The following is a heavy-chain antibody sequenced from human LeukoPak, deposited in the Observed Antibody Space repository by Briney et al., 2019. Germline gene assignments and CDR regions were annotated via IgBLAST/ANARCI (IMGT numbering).Heavy chain of an antibody. J-gene: IGHJ6*02. Sequence: ASVKVSCKASGYTLTGYYMHWVRQAPGQGLEWMGWINPNSGGTNYAQKFQGRVTMTRDTSISTAYMELSRLRSDDTAVYYCARTSGYDTYYYYYGMDVWGQGTTVTVSS. CDR3: ARTSGYDTYYYYYGMDV. D-gene: IGHD5-12*01. V-gene: IGHV1-2*02. CDR2: INPNSGGT. CDR1: GYTLTGYY.